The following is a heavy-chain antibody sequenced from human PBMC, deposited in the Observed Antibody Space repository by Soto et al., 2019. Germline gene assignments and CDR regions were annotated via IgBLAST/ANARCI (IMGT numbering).Heavy chain of an antibody. CDR3: AKDPTVWSGYYSDY. CDR1: GFTFSSYA. D-gene: IGHD3-3*01. J-gene: IGHJ4*02. CDR2: ISGSGGST. Sequence: EVQLLESGGGLVQPGGSLRLSCAASGFTFSSYAMSWVRQAPGKGLEWVSAISGSGGSTYYADSVKGRFTISRDNSKNTLYLQMNSLRAEDTAVYYWAKDPTVWSGYYSDYWGQGTLVTVSS. V-gene: IGHV3-23*01.